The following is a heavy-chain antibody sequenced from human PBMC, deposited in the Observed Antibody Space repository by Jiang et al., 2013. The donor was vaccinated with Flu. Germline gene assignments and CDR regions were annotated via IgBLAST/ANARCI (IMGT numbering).Heavy chain of an antibody. Sequence: LGISCKASGYNFSNFWISWVRQMPGKGLEWIGRIDPTDSYSDYNPSFQGHVTISVDTSLSTATLQWSSLQASDTAMYYCARRGAPAGIGRKTFDYWGQGTLVTVSS. J-gene: IGHJ4*02. CDR2: IDPTDSYS. CDR3: ARRGAPAGIGRKTFDY. V-gene: IGHV5-10-1*01. D-gene: IGHD6-13*01. CDR1: GYNFSNFW.